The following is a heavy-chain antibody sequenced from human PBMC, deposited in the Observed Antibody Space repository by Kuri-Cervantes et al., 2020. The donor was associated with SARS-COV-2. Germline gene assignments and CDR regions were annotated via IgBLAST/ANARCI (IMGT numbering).Heavy chain of an antibody. CDR2: IIPIFGTA. V-gene: IGHV1-69*06. J-gene: IGHJ6*02. D-gene: IGHD3-16*01. Sequence: GGSLRLSCKASGYTFTSYAMNWVRQAPGQGLEWMGGIIPIFGTANYAQKFQGRVTITADKSTSTAYMELSSLRSEDTAVYYCAHQGGLGYYGMDAWGQGNTVNVSS. CDR1: GYTFTSYA. CDR3: AHQGGLGYYGMDA.